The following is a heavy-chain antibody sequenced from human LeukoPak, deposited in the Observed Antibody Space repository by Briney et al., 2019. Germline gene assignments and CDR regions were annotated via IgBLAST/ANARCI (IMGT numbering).Heavy chain of an antibody. CDR1: GFAFSSFA. V-gene: IGHV3-30*04. CDR3: ARDPQGSGNTFDY. Sequence: GRSLRLSCAASGFAFSSFAMHWVRQAPGKGLEWVAVISYDGNNEYYADSVKGRFTISRDNSKNTLYLQMNSLRAEDTAVYYCARDPQGSGNTFDYWGQGTLVTVSS. CDR2: ISYDGNNE. D-gene: IGHD3-10*01. J-gene: IGHJ4*02.